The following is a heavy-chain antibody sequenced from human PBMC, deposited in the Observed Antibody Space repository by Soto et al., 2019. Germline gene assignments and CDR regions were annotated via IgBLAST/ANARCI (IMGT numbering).Heavy chain of an antibody. V-gene: IGHV4-31*03. J-gene: IGHJ5*02. D-gene: IGHD3-10*01. CDR1: GGSISGGGYY. CDR2: IYYSGST. Sequence: QVQLQESGPGLVKPSQTLSLICTVSGGSISGGGYYWSWIRQHPGKGPEWIGNIYYSGSTSYNPSLKSRGAISVDASKNQFSLRLSSVTAADTAVYYGASSMVRGVAWFDPWGQGTLVTVSS. CDR3: ASSMVRGVAWFDP.